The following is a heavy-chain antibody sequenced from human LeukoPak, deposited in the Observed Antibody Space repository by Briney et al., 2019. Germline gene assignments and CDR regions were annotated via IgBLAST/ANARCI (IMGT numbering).Heavy chain of an antibody. CDR1: GFTFSSYA. D-gene: IGHD1-26*01. V-gene: IGHV3-23*01. CDR3: WKVVLGGTYYYFDR. J-gene: IGHJ4*02. CDR2: ISGSGSNT. Sequence: GGSLRLSCAASGFTFSSYAMNWVRQAPGKGLEWVSGISGSGSNTYYADSVMGRFTISRDNSKNTLYLQMNSLRAEYTAVYYCWKVVLGGTYYYFDRWGRGTLVTVSS.